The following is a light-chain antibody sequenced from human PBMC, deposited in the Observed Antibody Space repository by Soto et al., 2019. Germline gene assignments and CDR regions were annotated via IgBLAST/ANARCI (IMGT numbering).Light chain of an antibody. CDR2: AAS. CDR3: QKYNSAPRT. V-gene: IGKV1-27*01. Sequence: DIQMTQSPSSLSASVGDRVTITCRASQGISNYLAWYQQKPGKVPKLLIYAASTLQSGGPSRFSGSGSGTDFTLTISRLKPEDFATYYCQKYNSAPRTFGPGTKVDIK. CDR1: QGISNY. J-gene: IGKJ3*01.